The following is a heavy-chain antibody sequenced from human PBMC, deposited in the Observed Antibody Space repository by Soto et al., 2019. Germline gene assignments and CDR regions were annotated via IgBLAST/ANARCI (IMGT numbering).Heavy chain of an antibody. Sequence: EVQLLESGGGLVQPGGSLRLSCAASGFTFRNYGISWVRQAPGKGLEWVSGISASGGTTNYADSVKGRFTISRDNXXHTLYLQMNSLRGDDTAVYYCAKAAGTGVAGKIDYWGQGTLVTVSS. D-gene: IGHD6-19*01. J-gene: IGHJ4*02. CDR2: ISASGGTT. V-gene: IGHV3-23*01. CDR3: AKAAGTGVAGKIDY. CDR1: GFTFRNYG.